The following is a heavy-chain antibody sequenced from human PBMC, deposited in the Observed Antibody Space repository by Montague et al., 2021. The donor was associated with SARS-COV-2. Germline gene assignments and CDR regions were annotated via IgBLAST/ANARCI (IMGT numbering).Heavy chain of an antibody. D-gene: IGHD3-3*01. CDR2: ITHSGNT. CDR3: ARGAEYDFCCGFLRYKWFGP. J-gene: IGHJ5*02. V-gene: IGHV4-34*01. CDR1: TDSFSGYY. Sequence: SETLSLTCAVYTDSFSGYYWSWIRQSPGKGLEWIGEITHSGNTNHNPSLQSRVTISVDKSKKQVSLKLRSLTAADTAVYYCARGAEYDFCCGFLRYKWFGPWGQGTPVIVSS.